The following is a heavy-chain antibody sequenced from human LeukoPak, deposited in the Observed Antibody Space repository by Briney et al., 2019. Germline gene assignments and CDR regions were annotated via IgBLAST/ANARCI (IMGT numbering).Heavy chain of an antibody. CDR1: GGTFSSYA. CDR3: ASWQMTTVTTLAFDI. D-gene: IGHD4-17*01. CDR2: IISIFGTA. V-gene: IGHV1-69*06. J-gene: IGHJ3*02. Sequence: GASVKVSCKFSGGTFSSYAISWVRQARGQGLEWMGGIISIFGTANYAQKFQGRVTITADKSTSTAYMELSSLRSEDTAVYYCASWQMTTVTTLAFDIWGQGTMVTVSS.